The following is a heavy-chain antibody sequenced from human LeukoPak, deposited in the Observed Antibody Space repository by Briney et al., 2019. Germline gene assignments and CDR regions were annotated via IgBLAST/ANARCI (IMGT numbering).Heavy chain of an antibody. CDR2: IHFDGSNE. D-gene: IGHD2-8*02. J-gene: IGHJ4*02. CDR1: GFTFSSYG. Sequence: GGSLRLSCAASGFTFSSYGMHWVRQAPGKGLEWVAFIHFDGSNEYYADSVKGRFTISRDNSKNTLYLQMNSLRAQDTAVYYCATYRQVLLPFESWGQGTLVTVSS. V-gene: IGHV3-30*02. CDR3: ATYRQVLLPFES.